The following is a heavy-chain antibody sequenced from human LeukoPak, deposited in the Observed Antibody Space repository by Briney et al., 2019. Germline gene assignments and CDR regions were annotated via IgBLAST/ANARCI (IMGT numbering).Heavy chain of an antibody. CDR1: GFTFSDHY. J-gene: IGHJ4*02. CDR3: VRHRGYSYGYVDY. Sequence: SGGSLRLSCAASGFTFSDHYMDWVRQAPGKGLEWVGRIRNKAKRYSTEYAASVKGRFTISRDDSKNSLYLQMNSLKTEDTAVYYCVRHRGYSYGYVDYWGQGTLVTVSS. D-gene: IGHD5-18*01. V-gene: IGHV3-72*01. CDR2: IRNKAKRYST.